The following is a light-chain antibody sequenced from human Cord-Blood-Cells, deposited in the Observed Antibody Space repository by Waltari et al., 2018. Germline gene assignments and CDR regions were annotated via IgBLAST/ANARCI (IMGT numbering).Light chain of an antibody. CDR3: QQYGSSPLT. V-gene: IGKV3-20*01. CDR1: QSVSSSY. Sequence: EIVLTPSPGTLSLSPGERATLSCRASQSVSSSYLAWYQQKTGQAPRLLIYGASSRATGIPDRFSGSGSGTDFTLTISRLEPEDFAVYYCQQYGSSPLTFGGGTKVEIK. CDR2: GAS. J-gene: IGKJ4*01.